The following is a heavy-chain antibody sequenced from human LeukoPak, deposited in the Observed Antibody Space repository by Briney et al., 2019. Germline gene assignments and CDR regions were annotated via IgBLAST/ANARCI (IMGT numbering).Heavy chain of an antibody. CDR1: GGSISSYY. CDR3: ARGSYYYDSSGYLPDY. J-gene: IGHJ4*02. CDR2: IYYSGST. Sequence: SETLSLTCTVSGGSISSYYWSWIRQPPGKGLEWIGYIYYSGSTNYNPSLKSRVTISVDTSKNQFSLKLSSVTAADTAVYYCARGSYYYDSSGYLPDYWGQGTLVTVSS. D-gene: IGHD3-22*01. V-gene: IGHV4-59*01.